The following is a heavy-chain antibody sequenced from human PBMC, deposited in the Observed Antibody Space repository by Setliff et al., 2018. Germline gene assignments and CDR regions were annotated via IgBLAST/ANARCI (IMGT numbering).Heavy chain of an antibody. V-gene: IGHV1-18*01. CDR1: GYTFTESI. D-gene: IGHD2-8*02. Sequence: ASVKVSCKASGYTFTESIVSWVRQAPGQGLEWLGWIGVYSGNTYTAQRFQGRVTMTTDTSTNTAYMDLGSLRSDDTAFYFCARVMAVFAIEGLQGGGFDYWGQGTLVTVSS. CDR2: IGVYSGNT. CDR3: ARVMAVFAIEGLQGGGFDY. J-gene: IGHJ4*02.